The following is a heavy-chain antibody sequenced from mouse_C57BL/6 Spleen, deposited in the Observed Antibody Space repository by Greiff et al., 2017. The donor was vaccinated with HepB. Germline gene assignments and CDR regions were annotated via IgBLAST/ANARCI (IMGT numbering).Heavy chain of an antibody. D-gene: IGHD1-1*01. J-gene: IGHJ3*01. CDR2: IWWDDDK. Sequence: QVTLKESGPGILQPSPTLSLTCSFSGFSLSTFGMGVGWIRQPSGKGLEWLAHIWWDDDKYYNPALKSRLTISKDTSKNPVFLKIANVDTADTATYSCARMVDYGSSYRFAYWGQGTLVTVSA. V-gene: IGHV8-8*01. CDR1: GFSLSTFGMG. CDR3: ARMVDYGSSYRFAY.